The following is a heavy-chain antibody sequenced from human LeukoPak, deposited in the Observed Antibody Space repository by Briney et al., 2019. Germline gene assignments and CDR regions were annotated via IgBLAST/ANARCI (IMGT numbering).Heavy chain of an antibody. CDR2: INHNGNVN. CDR3: ASGYDFDY. Sequence: GGSLRLSCAASGFTFSSYWMNWARQAPGKGLEWVASINHNGNVNHYVDSVKGRFTISRDNAKNSLYLQMNSLRAEDTAVYYCASGYDFDYWGQGTLVTVSS. V-gene: IGHV3-7*01. D-gene: IGHD6-13*01. CDR1: GFTFSSYW. J-gene: IGHJ4*02.